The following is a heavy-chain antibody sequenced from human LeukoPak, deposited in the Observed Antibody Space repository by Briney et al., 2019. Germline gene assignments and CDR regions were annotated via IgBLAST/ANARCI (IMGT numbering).Heavy chain of an antibody. CDR3: ARGPPADYYDRSGFYPCFDY. D-gene: IGHD3-22*01. J-gene: IGHJ4*02. V-gene: IGHV4-34*01. Sequence: SETLSLTCAVYGGSVSGYYWSWIRQPPGKGLEWIGEINHSGSTNYNPSLKSRVTISVDMSKEQFSLKVGCVTAADTAVYYCARGPPADYYDRSGFYPCFDYWGQGALVTVSS. CDR2: INHSGST. CDR1: GGSVSGYY.